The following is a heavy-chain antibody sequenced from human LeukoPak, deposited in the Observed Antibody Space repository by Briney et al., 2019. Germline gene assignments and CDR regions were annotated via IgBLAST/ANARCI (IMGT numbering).Heavy chain of an antibody. D-gene: IGHD6-19*01. V-gene: IGHV3-23*01. Sequence: GGSLRLSCAASGFTFSSYAMSWVRQAPGKGLEWVSSFSGAGDYTHSADSVKGRFIISRDNSKNTLYLQMNSLRAEDTAVYYCATAVASSSGWYADYWGQGTLVTVSS. CDR2: FSGAGDYT. CDR1: GFTFSSYA. J-gene: IGHJ4*02. CDR3: ATAVASSSGWYADY.